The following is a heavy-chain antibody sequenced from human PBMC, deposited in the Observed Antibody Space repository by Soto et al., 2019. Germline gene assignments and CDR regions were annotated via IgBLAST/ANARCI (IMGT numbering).Heavy chain of an antibody. CDR1: GYTFTSYG. J-gene: IGHJ4*02. D-gene: IGHD3-22*01. V-gene: IGHV1-18*01. CDR3: ARGDNVDYYDSIVY. Sequence: QVQLVQSGAEVKKPGASVKVSCKASGYTFTSYGISWVRQAPGQGLEGMGWISAYNGSTNYAQKLQGRVTMTTDTSTSTAYMELRSLRSDDTAVYFCARGDNVDYYDSIVYWGQGTLVTVSS. CDR2: ISAYNGST.